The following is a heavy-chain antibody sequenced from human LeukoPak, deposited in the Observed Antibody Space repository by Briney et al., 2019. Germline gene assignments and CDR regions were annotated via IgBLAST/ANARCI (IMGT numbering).Heavy chain of an antibody. J-gene: IGHJ5*02. CDR1: GFAFYNYA. CDR2: ISGSGDNT. V-gene: IGHV3-23*01. D-gene: IGHD3-10*01. CDR3: AKDDYGYWFDP. Sequence: GGSLRLSCAASGFAFYNYAMSWVRQAPGRGLEWVSSISGSGDNTYYADSVKGRVTISRDNSKNTLYLQMNTLRAEDTALYYCAKDDYGYWFDPWGQGTLVTVSS.